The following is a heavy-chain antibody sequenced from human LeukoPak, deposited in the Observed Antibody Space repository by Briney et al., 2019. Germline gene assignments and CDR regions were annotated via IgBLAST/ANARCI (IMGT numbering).Heavy chain of an antibody. J-gene: IGHJ6*03. CDR1: GFTFSSYS. Sequence: NPGGSLRLSCAASGFTFSSYSMNWVRQAPGKGLGWVSSISSSSSYMYYADSVKGRFTISRDNAENSLYLQMNSLRAEDTAVYYCASLQLDGGYYYYYYMDVWGKGTTVTVSS. CDR3: ASLQLDGGYYYYYYMDV. V-gene: IGHV3-21*01. D-gene: IGHD2-2*01. CDR2: ISSSSSYM.